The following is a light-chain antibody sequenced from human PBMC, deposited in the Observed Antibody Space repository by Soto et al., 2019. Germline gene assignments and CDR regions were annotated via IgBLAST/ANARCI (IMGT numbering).Light chain of an antibody. CDR1: SSDVGGYSY. V-gene: IGLV2-11*01. CDR3: CSYVGAFTYV. Sequence: QSVLTQPRSVSGSPGHSVTISCTGTSSDVGGYSYVSWYQQHPGKAPKLMISDVSKRPSGVPDRFSGSKFGNTASLTISGLQAEDESDYYCCSYVGAFTYVFGSGTQLTVL. J-gene: IGLJ7*01. CDR2: DVS.